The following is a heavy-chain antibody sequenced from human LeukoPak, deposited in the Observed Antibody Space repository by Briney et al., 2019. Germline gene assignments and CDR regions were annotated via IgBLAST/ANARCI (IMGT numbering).Heavy chain of an antibody. D-gene: IGHD6-6*01. CDR2: ISDSGST. Sequence: SETLSLTCTVSGDSIINYYWNWIRQPPGKGLEWIGYISDSGSTNYNPSLMSRVTISVDTSKNQFSLKLSSVTAADTAVYYCARDRSIAARGVDYWGQGTLVTVSS. V-gene: IGHV4-59*01. J-gene: IGHJ4*02. CDR1: GDSIINYY. CDR3: ARDRSIAARGVDY.